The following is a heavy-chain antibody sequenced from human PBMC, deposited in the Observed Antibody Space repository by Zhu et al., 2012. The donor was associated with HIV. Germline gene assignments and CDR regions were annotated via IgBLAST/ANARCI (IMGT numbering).Heavy chain of an antibody. CDR2: IYHSGNT. D-gene: IGHD3-22*01. CDR1: GGSMSSGGYP. J-gene: IGHJ2*01. CDR3: ARVHYDTSGHSSGLRFS. V-gene: IGHV4-30-2*01. Sequence: QVQLQESGAGLVKPSETLSLTCAVSGGSMSSGGYPWSWMRQPPGKGLEWIGHIYHSGNTYYNPSLRSRVTMSADRSKDQFSLKLTSVTVADTAVYYCARVHYDTSGHSSGLRFSWGRGTLVTVSS.